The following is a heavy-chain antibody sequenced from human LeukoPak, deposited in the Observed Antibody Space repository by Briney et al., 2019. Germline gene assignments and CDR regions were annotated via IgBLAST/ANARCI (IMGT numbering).Heavy chain of an antibody. D-gene: IGHD3-10*01. V-gene: IGHV1-18*01. CDR3: ASGAMVRGPKRTDYFDY. Sequence: ASVKVSCKASGYTFTSYGISWVRQAHAQGIGWMGWINTYNGNTNYAQKLQGRVTMTTDTSTSTAYMELRSLRSDETAVYYCASGAMVRGPKRTDYFDYWGQGTLVTVSS. CDR1: GYTFTSYG. CDR2: INTYNGNT. J-gene: IGHJ4*02.